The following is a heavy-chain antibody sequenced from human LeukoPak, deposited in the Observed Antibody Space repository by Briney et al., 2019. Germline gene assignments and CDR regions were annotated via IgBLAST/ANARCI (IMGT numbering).Heavy chain of an antibody. Sequence: ETLSLTCTVSGGSISSYYWSWIRQPPGKGLEWIGYIYYSGSTNYNPSLKSRVTISVDTSKNQFSLKLSSVTAADTAVYYCARGNSLWFGETHNWFDPWGQGTLVTVSS. CDR2: IYYSGST. CDR3: ARGNSLWFGETHNWFDP. D-gene: IGHD3-10*01. J-gene: IGHJ5*02. CDR1: GGSISSYY. V-gene: IGHV4-59*01.